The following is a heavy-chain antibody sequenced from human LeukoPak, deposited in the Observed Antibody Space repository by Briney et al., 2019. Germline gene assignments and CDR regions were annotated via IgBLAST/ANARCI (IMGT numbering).Heavy chain of an antibody. Sequence: ASVRVSCKPSGYTFTAYYMHWVRQAPGQGLEWLGWIYPNSGATQYAQKFQGRITMTRDTSINTAYMELSSLRSDDTAIYHCVRFTVELGKNYWGQGTLVTVSS. CDR2: IYPNSGAT. J-gene: IGHJ4*02. V-gene: IGHV1-2*02. D-gene: IGHD7-27*01. CDR3: VRFTVELGKNY. CDR1: GYTFTAYY.